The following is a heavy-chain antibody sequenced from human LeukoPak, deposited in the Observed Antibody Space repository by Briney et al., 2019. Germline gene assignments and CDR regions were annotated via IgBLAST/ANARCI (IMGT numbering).Heavy chain of an antibody. CDR2: IYHSGST. CDR3: ARQGVLRFLEWLSDFDY. CDR1: GYSISSGYY. D-gene: IGHD3-3*01. Sequence: SETLSLTCAVSGYSISSGYYWGWIRPPPGKGLEWIGSIYHSGSTYYNPSLESRVTISVDTSKNQFSLKLSSVTAADTAVYYCARQGVLRFLEWLSDFDYWGQGTLVTVSS. J-gene: IGHJ4*02. V-gene: IGHV4-38-2*01.